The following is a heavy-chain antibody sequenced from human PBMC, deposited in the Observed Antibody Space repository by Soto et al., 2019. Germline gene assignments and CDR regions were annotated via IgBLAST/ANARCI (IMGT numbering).Heavy chain of an antibody. CDR3: ARVPVVSGIAARLRLGAFDI. D-gene: IGHD6-6*01. CDR2: IIPIFGTA. CDR1: GGTFSSYA. J-gene: IGHJ3*02. V-gene: IGHV1-69*13. Sequence: SVKVSCKASGGTFSSYAISWVRQAPGQGLEWMGGIIPIFGTANYAQKFQGRVTITADESTSTAYMELSSLRSEDTAVYYCARVPVVSGIAARLRLGAFDIWGQGTMVTVSS.